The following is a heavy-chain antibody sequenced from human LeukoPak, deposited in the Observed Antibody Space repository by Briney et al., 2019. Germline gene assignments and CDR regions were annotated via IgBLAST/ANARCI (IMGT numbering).Heavy chain of an antibody. J-gene: IGHJ5*02. CDR1: GGSISSYY. CDR2: IYTSGST. CDR3: ARAGGIGVPAAGDNWFDP. D-gene: IGHD6-13*01. V-gene: IGHV4-4*07. Sequence: SETLSLTCTVSGGSISSYYWSWIRQPAGKGLEWIGRIYTSGSTNYNPSLKSRVTMSVDTSKNQFSLKLGSVTAADTAVYYCARAGGIGVPAAGDNWFDPWGQGTLVTVSS.